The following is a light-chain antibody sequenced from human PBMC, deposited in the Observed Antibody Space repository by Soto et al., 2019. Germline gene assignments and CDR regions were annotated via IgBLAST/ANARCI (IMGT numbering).Light chain of an antibody. CDR1: SSNIGTNT. CDR3: AAWDGSLNVVL. CDR2: SSN. V-gene: IGLV1-44*01. Sequence: LTQPPSASGTPGQRVTISCSGSSSNIGTNTVNWYQQFPRSAPKLLMYSSNQRPSGVPDRFSGSKSGTSASLAISGLQSEDEADYYCAAWDGSLNVVLFGGGTKVTVL. J-gene: IGLJ3*02.